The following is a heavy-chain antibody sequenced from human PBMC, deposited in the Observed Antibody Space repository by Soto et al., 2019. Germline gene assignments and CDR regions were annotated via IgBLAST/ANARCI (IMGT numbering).Heavy chain of an antibody. J-gene: IGHJ4*02. CDR3: VRSGDDYGSYIDY. CDR2: INHRGNS. D-gene: IGHD4-17*01. V-gene: IGHV4-38-2*01. CDR1: GYSISSGYY. Sequence: SETLSLTCDVSGYSISSGYYWAWVRQPPGKGMEWIGSINHRGNSYYNPSLKSRVTISVDTSKNQGSRKVRSVTAADTAVYYCVRSGDDYGSYIDYWGQCTLVTVSS.